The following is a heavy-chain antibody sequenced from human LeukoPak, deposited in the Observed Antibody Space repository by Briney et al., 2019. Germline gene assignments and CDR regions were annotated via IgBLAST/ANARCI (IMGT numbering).Heavy chain of an antibody. V-gene: IGHV3-74*01. CDR2: INTDGSVT. Sequence: GGSLRLSCAASGFTFSTYWMHWVRRAPGKGLVWVSQINTDGSVTTYADSVKGRFTISRDNAKNTLYLQMNSLRAEDTAVYYCARWTYASDGSGYWGQGTLVTVSP. CDR3: ARWTYASDGSGY. D-gene: IGHD3-16*01. J-gene: IGHJ4*02. CDR1: GFTFSTYW.